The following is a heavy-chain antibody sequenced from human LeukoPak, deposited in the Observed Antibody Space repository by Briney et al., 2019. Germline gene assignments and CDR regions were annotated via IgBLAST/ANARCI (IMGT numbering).Heavy chain of an antibody. Sequence: SVKVSCKASGGTFSSYAISWVRQAPGQGLEWMGGIIPIFGTANYAQKFQGRVTITADESTSTAYMELRSLRSDDAAVYYCARDLGTYDFWSGYYYSSREFDPWGQGTLVTVSS. CDR1: GGTFSSYA. D-gene: IGHD3-3*01. CDR2: IIPIFGTA. CDR3: ARDLGTYDFWSGYYYSSREFDP. J-gene: IGHJ5*02. V-gene: IGHV1-69*13.